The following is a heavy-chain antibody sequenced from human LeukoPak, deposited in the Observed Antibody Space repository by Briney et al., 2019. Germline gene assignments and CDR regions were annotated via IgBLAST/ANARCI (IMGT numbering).Heavy chain of an antibody. CDR3: ARQTTVTKYYYYGMDV. D-gene: IGHD4-11*01. J-gene: IGHJ6*02. CDR1: GYSFTSYW. Sequence: GESLKISCKGSGYSFTSYWIGWVRQMPGKGLEWMGIIYPGDSDTRYSPSFQGQVTISADKSISTAYLRWSSLKASDTAMYYCARQTTVTKYYYYGMDVWGQGTTVTVSS. V-gene: IGHV5-51*01. CDR2: IYPGDSDT.